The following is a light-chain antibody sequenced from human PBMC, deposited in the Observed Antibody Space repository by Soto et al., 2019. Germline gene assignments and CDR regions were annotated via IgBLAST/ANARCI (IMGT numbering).Light chain of an antibody. CDR2: ANT. Sequence: QSVLTQPPSVSGAPGQRLTISCTGSSSNIGAGYDVHWYQQLPGTAPKLLIYANTARPSGVPARFSGSKSGTSASLAINGLQTEDEADYYCQSYDSRLSGSVFGTGTKVTVL. V-gene: IGLV1-40*01. CDR3: QSYDSRLSGSV. CDR1: SSNIGAGYD. J-gene: IGLJ1*01.